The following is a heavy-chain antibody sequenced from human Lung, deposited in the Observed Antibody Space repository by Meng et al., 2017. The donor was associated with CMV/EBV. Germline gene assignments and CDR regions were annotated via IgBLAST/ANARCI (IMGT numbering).Heavy chain of an antibody. CDR1: GYSFTGYF. CDR2: INPDSGTT. CDR3: ARSRPGRHYYRGRDV. V-gene: IGHV1-2*02. Sequence: ASXXVSXKPSGYSFTGYFVNWVRQAPGQGLEWMGWINPDSGTTDYAPNFRGRVTMTRDTSLNTAYMELSRLRSDDTAVYYCARSRPGRHYYRGRDVWGQGTXVTVSS. D-gene: IGHD1-14*01. J-gene: IGHJ6*02.